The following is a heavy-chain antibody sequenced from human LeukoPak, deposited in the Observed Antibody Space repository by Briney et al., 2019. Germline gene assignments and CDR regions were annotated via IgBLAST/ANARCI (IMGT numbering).Heavy chain of an antibody. J-gene: IGHJ4*02. D-gene: IGHD5-12*01. V-gene: IGHV1-2*02. CDR3: ARDNSGYDYTFDY. Sequence: ASVKVSYKASGYTFTGYYMHWVRQAPGQGLEWMGWINPNSGGTNYAQKFQGRVTMTRDTSISTAYMELSRLRSDDTAVYYCARDNSGYDYTFDYWGQGTLVTVSS. CDR1: GYTFTGYY. CDR2: INPNSGGT.